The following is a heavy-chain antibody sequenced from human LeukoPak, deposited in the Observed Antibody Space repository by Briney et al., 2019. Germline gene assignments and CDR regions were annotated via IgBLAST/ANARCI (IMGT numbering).Heavy chain of an antibody. V-gene: IGHV3-30*04. D-gene: IGHD3-10*01. J-gene: IGHJ1*01. CDR1: GFPFDDYA. CDR2: ILYDGSDK. Sequence: PGGSLRLSCAASGFPFDDYAMHWVRQAPGKGLEWVAVILYDGSDKYYADSVKGRLTLSRDNSKNTVYLQMNSLRVEDTAVYYCARQGSYGALAAYFQDWGQGTLVTVSS. CDR3: ARQGSYGALAAYFQD.